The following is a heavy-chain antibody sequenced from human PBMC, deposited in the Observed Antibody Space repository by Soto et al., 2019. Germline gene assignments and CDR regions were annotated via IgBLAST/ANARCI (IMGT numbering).Heavy chain of an antibody. Sequence: QVTLKESGPVPVKPTETLTLTCSVSGFSLTNGRMGVSWIRQPPGKALEWLAHFFSDAERSYSTSMQSRLNMYKDSSGSQVVLTMTNMAPADTATYFCARMDGDYNYYGLDVWGHGIAVTVSS. CDR3: ARMDGDYNYYGLDV. CDR1: GFSLTNGRMG. V-gene: IGHV2-26*01. D-gene: IGHD4-17*01. CDR2: FFSDAER. J-gene: IGHJ6*02.